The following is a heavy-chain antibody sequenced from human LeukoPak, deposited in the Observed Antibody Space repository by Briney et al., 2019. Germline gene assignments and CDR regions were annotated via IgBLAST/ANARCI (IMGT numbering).Heavy chain of an antibody. Sequence: SETLSLTCTVSGGSISSSSYPWGWIRQPPGKGLEWIGSIYSETTYYNPSLKSRVTISVDTSKIQFSLKLSSVAATDTAVYFCARLRFDFWSGYTHPYFDYWGRGTLVTVSS. V-gene: IGHV4-39*01. CDR3: ARLRFDFWSGYTHPYFDY. J-gene: IGHJ4*02. D-gene: IGHD3-3*01. CDR1: GGSISSSSYP. CDR2: IYSETT.